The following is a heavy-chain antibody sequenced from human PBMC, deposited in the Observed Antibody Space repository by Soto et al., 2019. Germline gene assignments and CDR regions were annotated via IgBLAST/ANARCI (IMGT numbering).Heavy chain of an antibody. CDR1: GYTFSNYA. D-gene: IGHD1-26*01. Sequence: QVQLVQSGAEEKKPGASVKVFCKASGYTFSNYAMQWVRQAPGQGPEWMGWINAGNGNTKYSQKFQDRVTITRDTSASTAYMELSSLRSEDTALYYCARSVGVTTGWFDPWGQGTLVTVSS. CDR3: ARSVGVTTGWFDP. J-gene: IGHJ5*02. CDR2: INAGNGNT. V-gene: IGHV1-3*05.